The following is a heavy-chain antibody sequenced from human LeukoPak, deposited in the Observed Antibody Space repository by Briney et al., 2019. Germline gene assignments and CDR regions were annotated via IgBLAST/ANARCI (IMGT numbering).Heavy chain of an antibody. CDR1: GGTFSSYA. CDR3: AREGSDYGGNGDAFDI. CDR2: IIPIFGTS. V-gene: IGHV1-69*06. Sequence: ASVKVSCKASGGTFSSYAISWVRQAPGQGLEWMGGIIPIFGTSNYAQKFQGRVTITADKSTSTAYMELSSLRSEDTAVYYCAREGSDYGGNGDAFDIWGQGTMVTVSS. D-gene: IGHD4-23*01. J-gene: IGHJ3*02.